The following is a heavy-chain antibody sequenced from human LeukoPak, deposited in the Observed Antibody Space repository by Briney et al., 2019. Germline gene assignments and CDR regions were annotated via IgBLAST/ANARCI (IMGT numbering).Heavy chain of an antibody. Sequence: SVKVSCKASGYTFTAYYIHWVRQAPGQGLEWVGRIIPIFGTADYAQKFQGRVTITTDVSTSTAYMELSSLRSEDTAVYYCARQTGRHAFDIWGQGTMVTVSS. J-gene: IGHJ3*02. CDR1: GYTFTAYY. CDR3: ARQTGRHAFDI. CDR2: IIPIFGTA. V-gene: IGHV1-69*05. D-gene: IGHD1-14*01.